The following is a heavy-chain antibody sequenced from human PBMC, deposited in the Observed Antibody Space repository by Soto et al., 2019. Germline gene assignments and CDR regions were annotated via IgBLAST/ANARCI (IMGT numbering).Heavy chain of an antibody. D-gene: IGHD6-6*01. J-gene: IGHJ4*02. CDR1: GDSITSSSYY. V-gene: IGHV4-39*01. CDR2: IYYDGNT. CDR3: ARSTIAPRLYMYPFDS. Sequence: SETLSLTCTVSGDSITSSSYYWGWIRQPPGKGLECIANIYYDGNTYYNPSLKSRVTISLDTSKKQFSLTLNSVTAADTAVYYCARSTIAPRLYMYPFDSWGQGTLVTVSS.